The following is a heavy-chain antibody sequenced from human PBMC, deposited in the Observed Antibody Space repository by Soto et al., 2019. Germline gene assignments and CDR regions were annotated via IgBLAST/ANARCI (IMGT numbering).Heavy chain of an antibody. Sequence: PGGSLRLSCAASGFTFSSYGMHWVRQAPGKGLEWVAVISYDGSNKYYADSVKGRFTISRDNSKNTLYLQMNSLRAEDTAVYYCAKDPPYSDYSSLFEYWGRGTLVTVSS. V-gene: IGHV3-30*18. CDR1: GFTFSSYG. J-gene: IGHJ4*02. D-gene: IGHD4-4*01. CDR2: ISYDGSNK. CDR3: AKDPPYSDYSSLFEY.